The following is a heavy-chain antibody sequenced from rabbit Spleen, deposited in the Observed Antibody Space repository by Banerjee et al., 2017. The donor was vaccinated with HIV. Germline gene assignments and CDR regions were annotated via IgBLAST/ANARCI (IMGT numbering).Heavy chain of an antibody. CDR3: ARDTSTSFSSYGMDL. J-gene: IGHJ6*01. Sequence: QQQLVESGGDLVKPGASLTLTCTASGFSFSSNYWVCWVRQAPGKELELIACIYTGNGVTYFASWAKGRFTISKTSSTTVTLQMTSLTAADTATYFCARDTSTSFSSYGMDLWGPGTLVTV. V-gene: IGHV1S45*01. CDR2: IYTGNGVT. CDR1: GFSFSSNYW. D-gene: IGHD1-1*01.